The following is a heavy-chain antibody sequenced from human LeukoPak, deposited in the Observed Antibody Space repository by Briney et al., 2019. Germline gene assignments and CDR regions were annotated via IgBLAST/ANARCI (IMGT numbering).Heavy chain of an antibody. D-gene: IGHD3-22*01. CDR3: ARDRAPYYYDSSGYSAGP. J-gene: IGHJ5*02. Sequence: ASVKVSCKTSGYSFTSYEINWVRQATGQGLEWMGWMNPNSGNTGYARKFQGRVTMTRNTSVSTAYMELSSLRPDDTAVYYCARDRAPYYYDSSGYSAGPWGQGTLVTVSS. CDR1: GYSFTSYE. CDR2: MNPNSGNT. V-gene: IGHV1-8*01.